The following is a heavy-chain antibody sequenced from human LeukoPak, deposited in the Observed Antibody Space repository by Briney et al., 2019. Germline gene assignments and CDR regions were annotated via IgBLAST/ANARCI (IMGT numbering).Heavy chain of an antibody. D-gene: IGHD3-22*01. CDR2: ISGSGRTT. CDR3: AKDRITMIVGPGSYFDY. V-gene: IGHV3-23*01. J-gene: IGHJ4*02. CDR1: GFTFASSA. Sequence: GGSLRLSCAASGFTFASSAMSWVRQAPGKGLEWVSSISGSGRTTYYSDSVKGRATISRDKSKDTLYLQMNSLRAEDTAVYYCAKDRITMIVGPGSYFDYWGQGTLVTVSS.